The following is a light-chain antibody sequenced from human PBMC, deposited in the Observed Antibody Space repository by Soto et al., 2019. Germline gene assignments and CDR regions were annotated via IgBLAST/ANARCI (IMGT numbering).Light chain of an antibody. CDR3: QPTYSIRP. J-gene: IGKJ1*01. CDR2: AAS. CDR1: QSISSY. Sequence: DIEVTRPPSTLSASVGDRASITCRASQSISSYLNWYQQKPGKAPKLLIYAASSLQSGVPSRFSGSGSGTDFTRAISSLQPEDFATYYCQPTYSIRPFLQGAMLDI. V-gene: IGKV1-39*01.